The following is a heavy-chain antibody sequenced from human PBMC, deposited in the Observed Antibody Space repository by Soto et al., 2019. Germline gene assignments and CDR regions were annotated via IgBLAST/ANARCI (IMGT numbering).Heavy chain of an antibody. D-gene: IGHD2-21*02. Sequence: SVKLPCKASGGTFSSYAISWVRQAPGKGLEWMGGIIPIFGTANYAQKFQGRVTITADESTSTAYMELSSLRSEDTAVYYCARGLVTPPHYYYYYGMDVWGQGTTVTVSS. CDR1: GGTFSSYA. J-gene: IGHJ6*02. V-gene: IGHV1-69*13. CDR3: ARGLVTPPHYYYYYGMDV. CDR2: IIPIFGTA.